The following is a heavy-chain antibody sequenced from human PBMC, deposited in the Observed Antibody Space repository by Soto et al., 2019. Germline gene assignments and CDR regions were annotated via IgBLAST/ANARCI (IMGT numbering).Heavy chain of an antibody. CDR1: GGTFSSDA. D-gene: IGHD3-10*01. CDR3: ARDAGDMVRGVMGFFDY. CDR2: IIPISGTT. V-gene: IGHV1-69*01. J-gene: IGHJ4*02. Sequence: QVQLVQSGAEVKKPGSSVKVSCKASGGTFSSDAIIWVRQAPGRGLEWMGGIIPISGTTNYAQKFQGRVTITADESTRTVYMELRRLRSEDTAVYYCARDAGDMVRGVMGFFDYWGQGTLVTVSS.